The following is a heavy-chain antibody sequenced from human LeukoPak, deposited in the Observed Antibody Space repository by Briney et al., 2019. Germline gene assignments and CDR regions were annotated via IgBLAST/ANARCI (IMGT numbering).Heavy chain of an antibody. CDR1: GGSISSGGYY. Sequence: SQTLSLICTVSGGSISSGGYYWSWIRQHPGKGLEWIGYIYYSGSTYYNPSLKSRVTISVDTTKNQFSLKLSSVTAADTAVYYCARSVVRGVVNFDIWGQGTMVTVSS. V-gene: IGHV4-31*03. D-gene: IGHD3-10*01. CDR2: IYYSGST. CDR3: ARSVVRGVVNFDI. J-gene: IGHJ3*02.